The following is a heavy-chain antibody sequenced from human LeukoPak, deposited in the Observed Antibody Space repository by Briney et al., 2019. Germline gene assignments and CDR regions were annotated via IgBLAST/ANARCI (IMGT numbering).Heavy chain of an antibody. CDR3: AKDLWFGEFMYFDY. CDR1: GFTFSSYA. V-gene: IGHV3-23*01. J-gene: IGHJ4*02. CDR2: ISGSGGST. Sequence: GGSLRLSCAASGFTFSSYAMRWVRQAPGKGLEWVSAISGSGGSTYYADSVKGRFTISRDNSKNTLYLQMNSLRAEDTAVYYCAKDLWFGEFMYFDYWGQGTLVTVSS. D-gene: IGHD3-10*01.